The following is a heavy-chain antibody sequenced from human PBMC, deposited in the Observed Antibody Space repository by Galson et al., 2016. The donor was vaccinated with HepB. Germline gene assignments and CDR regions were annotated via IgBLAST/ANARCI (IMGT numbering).Heavy chain of an antibody. J-gene: IGHJ4*02. CDR3: ARESSGYGPGDY. CDR1: GGSIRSSSYY. CDR2: VYSSGDT. Sequence: LSLTCSVSGGSIRSSSYYWGWIRQPPGKELEWIGSVYSSGDTYYNPSLKSRLTISIDTSKNQFSLKLSSVTAADTAVYYCARESSGYGPGDYWGQGTLVTVSS. V-gene: IGHV4-39*07. D-gene: IGHD5-12*01.